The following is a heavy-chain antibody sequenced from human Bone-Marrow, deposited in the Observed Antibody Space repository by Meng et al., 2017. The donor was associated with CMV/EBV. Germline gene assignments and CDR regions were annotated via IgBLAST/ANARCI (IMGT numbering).Heavy chain of an antibody. CDR1: GFTFSSYA. V-gene: IGHV3-30-3*01. CDR2: ISYDGSNK. J-gene: IGHJ4*02. D-gene: IGHD3-22*01. Sequence: GESLKISCAASGFTFSSYAMHWVRQAPGKGLEWVAVISYDGSNKYYADSVKGRFTISRDNSKNTLYLQMNILRAEDTAVYYCARDGDYYDSSGPFFGYYFDYWGQGTLVTVSS. CDR3: ARDGDYYDSSGPFFGYYFDY.